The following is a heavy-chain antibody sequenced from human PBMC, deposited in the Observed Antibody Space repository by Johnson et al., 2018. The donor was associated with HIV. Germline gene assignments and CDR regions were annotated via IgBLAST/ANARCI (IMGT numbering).Heavy chain of an antibody. CDR3: ARESLNAFDI. J-gene: IGHJ3*02. Sequence: VQLVESGGGVVQPGRSLRLSCAASGYTFSRYAMHWVRQAPGKGLEWVAVISYDGSNKYYADSVKGRFTISRDNSKNTLYLQMNSLRAEDTAVYYCARESLNAFDIWGQGTMVTVSS. V-gene: IGHV3-30*14. CDR1: GYTFSRYA. CDR2: ISYDGSNK.